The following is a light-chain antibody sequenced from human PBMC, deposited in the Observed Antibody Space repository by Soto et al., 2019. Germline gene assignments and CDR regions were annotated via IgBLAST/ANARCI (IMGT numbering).Light chain of an antibody. CDR3: QQYGDLPPT. Sequence: PGERATLSSSASLSVPYHQLAWYRQTPGQAPRLLIYGASSRAAGIPDRFSGSGSGTDFTLTISRLEPEDFVVYHCQQYGDLPPTFGQGTKVDIK. CDR1: LSVPYHQ. V-gene: IGKV3-20*01. CDR2: GAS. J-gene: IGKJ1*01.